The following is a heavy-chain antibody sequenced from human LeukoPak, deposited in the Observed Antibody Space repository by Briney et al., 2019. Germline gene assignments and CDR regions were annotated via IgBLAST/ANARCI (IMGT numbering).Heavy chain of an antibody. CDR2: INHSGST. CDR1: GGSFSGYY. J-gene: IGHJ2*01. D-gene: IGHD4-17*01. V-gene: IGHV4-34*01. CDR3: ARGRSVTNWYFDL. Sequence: SETLSLTCAVYGGSFSGYYWSWIRQPPGKGLEWIGEINHSGSTNYNPSLKSRVTISVDTSKNQFSPKLSSVTAADTAVYYCARGRSVTNWYFDLWGRGTLVTVSS.